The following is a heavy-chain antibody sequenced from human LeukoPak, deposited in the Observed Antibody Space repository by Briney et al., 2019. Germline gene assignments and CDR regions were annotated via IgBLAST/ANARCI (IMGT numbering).Heavy chain of an antibody. J-gene: IGHJ4*02. Sequence: GGSLRLSCAASGFTLSSYAMSWVRQAPGKGLEWVSGISSSGGSTYYADSVKGRFTISRDNSKNTLYLQMNSLRAEDTAVYYCARGEGTVVSDYWGQGTLVTVSS. V-gene: IGHV3-23*01. CDR2: ISSSGGST. CDR1: GFTLSSYA. D-gene: IGHD4-23*01. CDR3: ARGEGTVVSDY.